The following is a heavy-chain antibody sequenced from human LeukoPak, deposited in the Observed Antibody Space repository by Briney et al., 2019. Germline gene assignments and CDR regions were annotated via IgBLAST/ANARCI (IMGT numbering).Heavy chain of an antibody. CDR1: GFTFSNYA. CDR2: ISYHGNNK. CDR3: ASGGAAVAGDAFDI. D-gene: IGHD6-19*01. J-gene: IGHJ3*02. Sequence: GRSLRLSCAASGFTFSNYAMHWVRQAPGKGLEWVTFISYHGNNKYYTDSVKGRFTISRDNSKNMLYLQMDSLRAEDTAVYYCASGGAAVAGDAFDIWGQGTMVTVSS. V-gene: IGHV3-30*04.